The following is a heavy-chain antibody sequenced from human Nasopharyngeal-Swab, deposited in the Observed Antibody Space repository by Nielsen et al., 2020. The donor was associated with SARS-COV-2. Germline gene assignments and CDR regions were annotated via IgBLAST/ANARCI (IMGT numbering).Heavy chain of an antibody. Sequence: GGSLRLSCAASGFTVTNNYMSWIRQAPGKGLEWVSYISSSGSTIYYADSVKGRFTISRDNAKNSLYLQMNSLRAEDTAVYYCARGASRYQLLSPYGMDVWGQGTTVTVSS. J-gene: IGHJ6*02. CDR1: GFTVTNNY. V-gene: IGHV3-11*04. D-gene: IGHD2-2*01. CDR2: ISSSGSTI. CDR3: ARGASRYQLLSPYGMDV.